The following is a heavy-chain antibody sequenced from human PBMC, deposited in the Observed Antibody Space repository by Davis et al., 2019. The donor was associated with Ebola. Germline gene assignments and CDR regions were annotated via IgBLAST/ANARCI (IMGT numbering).Heavy chain of an antibody. Sequence: GGSLRLSCTASGFTFSTNTMNWVRQAPGKGLEWLSYITSSGSTIYYADSVKGRFTISRDNAKNSLYLQMNSLRDEDTAVYYCARRGDFWSGYSFDYWGQGTLVSVSS. CDR1: GFTFSTNT. V-gene: IGHV3-48*02. D-gene: IGHD3-3*01. J-gene: IGHJ4*02. CDR3: ARRGDFWSGYSFDY. CDR2: ITSSGSTI.